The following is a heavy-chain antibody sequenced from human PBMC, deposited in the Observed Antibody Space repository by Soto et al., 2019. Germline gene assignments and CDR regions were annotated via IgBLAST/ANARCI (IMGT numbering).Heavy chain of an antibody. J-gene: IGHJ4*02. D-gene: IGHD3-16*02. V-gene: IGHV3-23*01. CDR2: MSGSSSTT. CDR3: AKNQERELPRVIDF. Sequence: EVRLLESGGGLVKPGGSLRLSCATSGLTFSNYAMSWVRQAPGGGLEWVSSMSGSSSTTYYADSVRGRFTISRDRSKNTLYLQRNRLRAEDTALYYCAKNQERELPRVIDFWGQGTLVTVST. CDR1: GLTFSNYA.